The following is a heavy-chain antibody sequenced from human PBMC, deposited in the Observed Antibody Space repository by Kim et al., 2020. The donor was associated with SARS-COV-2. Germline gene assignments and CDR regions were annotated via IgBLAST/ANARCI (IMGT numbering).Heavy chain of an antibody. CDR1: GYRFTNYW. D-gene: IGHD6-19*01. Sequence: GESLKISCKGSGYRFTNYWIAWVRQKPGKCLEWMGIIYPGDSDTRYSPSFQGQVTISADKSISTAYLQWSSLKASDTAMYYCARRETIAVAGIFDSWGQGTLVTVS. CDR3: ARRETIAVAGIFDS. J-gene: IGHJ4*02. V-gene: IGHV5-51*01. CDR2: IYPGDSDT.